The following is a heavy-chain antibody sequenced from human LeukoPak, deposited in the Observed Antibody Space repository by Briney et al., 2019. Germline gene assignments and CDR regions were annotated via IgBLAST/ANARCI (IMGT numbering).Heavy chain of an antibody. CDR1: GFTLSDFW. Sequence: GGFLRLSCAASGFTLSDFWMSWVRQAPGKGLEWVANIDQDGSDKNYVGSVKGRFTISRDDAKNSLFLQMNSLRAEDTAVYYCARESTEDRPGSWGQGTLVTVSS. D-gene: IGHD5/OR15-5a*01. CDR2: IDQDGSDK. J-gene: IGHJ5*02. CDR3: ARESTEDRPGS. V-gene: IGHV3-7*01.